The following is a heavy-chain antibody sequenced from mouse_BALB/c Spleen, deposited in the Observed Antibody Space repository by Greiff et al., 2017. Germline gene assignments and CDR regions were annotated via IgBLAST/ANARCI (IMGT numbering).Heavy chain of an antibody. D-gene: IGHD2-3*01. CDR3: ARGHDGYYGGYFDY. V-gene: IGHV5-6-5*01. CDR1: GFTFSSYA. Sequence: EVKLVESGGGLVKPGGSLKLSCAASGFTFSSYAMSWVRQTPEKRLEWVASISSGGSTYYPDSVKGRFTISRDNARNILYLQMSSLRSEDTAMYYCARGHDGYYGGYFDYWGQGTTLTVSS. J-gene: IGHJ2*01. CDR2: ISSGGST.